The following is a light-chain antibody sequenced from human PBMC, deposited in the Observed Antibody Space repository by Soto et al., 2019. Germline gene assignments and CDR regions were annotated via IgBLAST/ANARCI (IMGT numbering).Light chain of an antibody. J-gene: IGLJ1*01. CDR1: SSDVGGYNY. CDR2: DVS. Sequence: QSALTQPRSVSESPGQSVTISCTGTSSDVGGYNYVSWYQQHPGKAPKLMIYDVSKRPSGVPDRFSGSKSGNTASLTISGLQAEDEADYYCCSYAGSYPFVFGTGTQLTVL. CDR3: CSYAGSYPFV. V-gene: IGLV2-11*01.